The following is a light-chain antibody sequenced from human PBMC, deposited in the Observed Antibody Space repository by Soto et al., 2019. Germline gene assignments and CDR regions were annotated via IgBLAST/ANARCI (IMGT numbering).Light chain of an antibody. V-gene: IGLV1-51*01. Sequence: QSVLTQPPSVSSAPGQKVTISCSGSSSNIGNGNNYVSWYQHFPGTAPKLLIYDNHKRPSGIPDRFSGSKSGTSATLGITGLQTEDEAAYFCGAWDSGLRAVVFGGGTKLTVL. CDR1: SSNIGNGNNY. J-gene: IGLJ2*01. CDR3: GAWDSGLRAVV. CDR2: DNH.